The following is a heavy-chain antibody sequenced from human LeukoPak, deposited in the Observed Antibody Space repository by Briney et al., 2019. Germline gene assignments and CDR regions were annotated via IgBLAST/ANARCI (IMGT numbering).Heavy chain of an antibody. D-gene: IGHD1-26*01. J-gene: IGHJ4*02. CDR1: GYSIISDYY. CDR3: ARGSGSYYFDY. Sequence: SETLSLTCALSGYSIISDYYWGWIRQPPGKGLEWIGSIYHSGSTYYNPSLKSRVTISVDTSKNQFSLKLSSVTAADTAVYYCARGSGSYYFDYWGQGTLVTVSS. CDR2: IYHSGST. V-gene: IGHV4-38-2*01.